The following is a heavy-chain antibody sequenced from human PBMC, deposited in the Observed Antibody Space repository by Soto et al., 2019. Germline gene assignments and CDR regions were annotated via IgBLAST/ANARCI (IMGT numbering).Heavy chain of an antibody. D-gene: IGHD1-26*01. Sequence: GGSLRLSCAASGFTFSSYAMHWVRQAPGKGLEWVAVISYDGSNKYYADSVKGRFTISRDNSKNTLYLQMNSLRAEDTAVYYCAREGATDAFDIWGQGTMVTVSS. CDR1: GFTFSSYA. J-gene: IGHJ3*02. CDR2: ISYDGSNK. CDR3: AREGATDAFDI. V-gene: IGHV3-30-3*01.